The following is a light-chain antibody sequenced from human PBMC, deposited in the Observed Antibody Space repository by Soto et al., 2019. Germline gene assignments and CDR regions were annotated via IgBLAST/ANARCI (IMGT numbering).Light chain of an antibody. CDR2: DAS. J-gene: IGKJ4*01. CDR1: QNVANNY. Sequence: EIVLTQSPGTLSLSPGERATLSCRASQNVANNYLAWYQQKPGQGPRFLIYDASSRATGIPDRFSGSGSGTGFSRTVRRLEPEVLAGDWCEQYGSTPLTFGGGTKGEIK. V-gene: IGKV3-20*01. CDR3: EQYGSTPLT.